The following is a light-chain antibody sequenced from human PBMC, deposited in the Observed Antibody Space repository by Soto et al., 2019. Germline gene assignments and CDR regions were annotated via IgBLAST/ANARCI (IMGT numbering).Light chain of an antibody. CDR1: SSNIGSNY. J-gene: IGLJ1*01. CDR2: RNN. CDR3: AAWDDSRSGRV. V-gene: IGLV1-47*01. Sequence: QSVLTQPPSASGTPGQRVTISCSGSSSNIGSNYVYWYQQLPGTAPKLLIYRNNQRPSGVPDRFSGSKSGTSASLAISGLRSEDEADYYCAAWDDSRSGRVFGTGNKVTVL.